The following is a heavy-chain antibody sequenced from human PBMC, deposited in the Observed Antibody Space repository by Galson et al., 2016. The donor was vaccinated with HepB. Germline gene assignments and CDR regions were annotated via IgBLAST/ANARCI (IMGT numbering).Heavy chain of an antibody. Sequence: SLRLSCAASGLTFDTYAMHWVRQAPGKGLEWVSGISWNSGSIGYADSVKGRFTISRDNAKNSLYRQMNSLRAEATALYDCARSARPYYYYHGMDVWGQGTTVTVPS. D-gene: IGHD6-6*01. CDR3: ARSARPYYYYHGMDV. CDR1: GLTFDTYA. CDR2: ISWNSGSI. V-gene: IGHV3-9*01. J-gene: IGHJ6*02.